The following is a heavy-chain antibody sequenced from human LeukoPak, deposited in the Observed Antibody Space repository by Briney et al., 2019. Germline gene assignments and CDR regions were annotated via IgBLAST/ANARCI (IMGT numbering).Heavy chain of an antibody. CDR3: AREGGYYDFWSGYYFDY. V-gene: IGHV4-34*01. J-gene: IGHJ4*02. CDR1: GGSFSGYY. CDR2: INHSGST. D-gene: IGHD3-3*01. Sequence: SETLSLTCAVYGGSFSGYYWSWIRQPPGKGLEWIGEINHSGSTNYNPSLKSRVTISVDTSKNQFSLKLSSVTAADTAVYYCAREGGYYDFWSGYYFDYWGQGTLVTVSS.